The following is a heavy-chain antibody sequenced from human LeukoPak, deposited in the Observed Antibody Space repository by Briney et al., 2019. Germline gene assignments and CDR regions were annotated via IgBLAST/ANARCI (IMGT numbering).Heavy chain of an antibody. Sequence: PGGSLRLSCAASGFTFSSYAISWVRQAPGKGLEWVSSISSSSSYIYYADSVKGRFTISRDNAKNSLYLQMNSLRAEDTAVYYCARGVLPSGFGELLRAFDIWGQGTMVTVSS. CDR2: ISSSSSYI. CDR1: GFTFSSYA. V-gene: IGHV3-21*01. J-gene: IGHJ3*02. D-gene: IGHD3-10*01. CDR3: ARGVLPSGFGELLRAFDI.